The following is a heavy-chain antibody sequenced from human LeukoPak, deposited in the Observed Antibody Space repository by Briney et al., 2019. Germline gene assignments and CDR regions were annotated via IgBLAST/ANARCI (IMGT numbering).Heavy chain of an antibody. CDR2: IYYSGST. V-gene: IGHV4-39*07. CDR3: ASGNYYDSSGYCHDY. Sequence: SETLSLTCTVSGGSISSSSYYWGWIRQPPGKGLEWIGTIYYSGSTYYNPSLKSRVTISVDTSKDQFSLKLSSVTAADTAVYYCASGNYYDSSGYCHDYWGQGTLVTVSS. CDR1: GGSISSSSYY. J-gene: IGHJ4*02. D-gene: IGHD3-22*01.